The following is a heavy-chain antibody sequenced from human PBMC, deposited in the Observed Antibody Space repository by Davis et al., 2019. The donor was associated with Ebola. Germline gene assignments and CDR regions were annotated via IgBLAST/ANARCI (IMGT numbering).Heavy chain of an antibody. J-gene: IGHJ4*02. CDR3: ATEGFYGDYVGIFDS. Sequence: GESLKISCAASGFTFSDYYMNWIRQAPGKGLEWVSYISSSGTTMYYADPVKGRFNISRDHAKTSLYLQMSSLRDEDTAVYYCATEGFYGDYVGIFDSWGQGTLVTVSS. CDR1: GFTFSDYY. CDR2: ISSSGTTM. V-gene: IGHV3-11*04. D-gene: IGHD4-17*01.